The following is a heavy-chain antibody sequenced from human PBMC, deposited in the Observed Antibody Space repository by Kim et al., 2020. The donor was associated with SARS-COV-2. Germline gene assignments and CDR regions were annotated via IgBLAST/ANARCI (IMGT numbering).Heavy chain of an antibody. CDR3: AKRLASSALDV. CDR2: IRGVTAAT. V-gene: IGHV3-23*01. CDR1: ELTLSSYV. Sequence: GGSLRLSCAASELTLSSYVMNWVRQAPGKGLEWVSTIRGVTAATFYSDSVKGRFTISRDNSQNMVYLQMNSLRAEDTAIYYCAKRLASSALDVWGQGTT. D-gene: IGHD6-6*01. J-gene: IGHJ6*02.